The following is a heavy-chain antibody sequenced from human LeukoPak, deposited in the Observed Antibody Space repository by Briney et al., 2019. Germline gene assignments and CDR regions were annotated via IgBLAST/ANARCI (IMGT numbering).Heavy chain of an antibody. D-gene: IGHD6-13*01. V-gene: IGHV4-4*07. CDR3: ARGTTAAAGIFDC. J-gene: IGHJ4*02. Sequence: SGTLSLTCSVSGGSISSYYWSWVRQPAGKGLEWIGRIYSSGSTNYNPSLNSRVTMSVDTSNNQLSLRLTSVTAADTAVYYCARGTTAAAGIFDCWGQGTLVTVSS. CDR2: IYSSGST. CDR1: GGSISSYY.